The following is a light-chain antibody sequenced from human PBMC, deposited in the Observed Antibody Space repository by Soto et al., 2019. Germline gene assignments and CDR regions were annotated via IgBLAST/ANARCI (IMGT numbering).Light chain of an antibody. V-gene: IGKV3-15*01. CDR1: QSVSSN. CDR3: QQYNNWPRT. CDR2: GAS. Sequence: IVMTQSPATLSVSPGERATLSCRASQSVSSNLAWYQQKPGQAPRLLIFGASTRATGIPARFSGSGSGTEFPLTINSLQSEDFAVYYCQQYNNWPRTFGQGTTVEIK. J-gene: IGKJ1*01.